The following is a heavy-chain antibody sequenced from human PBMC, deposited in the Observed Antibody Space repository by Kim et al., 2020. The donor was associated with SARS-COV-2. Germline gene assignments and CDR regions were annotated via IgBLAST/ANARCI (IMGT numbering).Heavy chain of an antibody. CDR2: ISSSSSYI. J-gene: IGHJ6*02. CDR3: ARDREDYDILTGYYISDWNYYYYGMDV. D-gene: IGHD3-9*01. CDR1: GFTFSSYS. Sequence: GGSLRLSCAASGFTFSSYSMNWVRQAPGKGLEWVSSISSSSSYIYYADSVKGRFTISRDNAKNSLYLQMNSLRAEDTAAYYCARDREDYDILTGYYISDWNYYYYGMDVWGQGTTVTVSS. V-gene: IGHV3-21*01.